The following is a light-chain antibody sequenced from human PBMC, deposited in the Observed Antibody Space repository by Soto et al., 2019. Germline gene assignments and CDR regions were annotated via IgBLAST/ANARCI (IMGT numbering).Light chain of an antibody. CDR1: SSNIGSNT. J-gene: IGLJ2*01. CDR3: AAWDDSLNGVV. CDR2: TSN. V-gene: IGLV1-44*01. Sequence: QSVLTQPPSASGTPGQRVTISCYGSSSNIGSNTVNWYKQFPGTAPKLLIHTSNQRPSGVSDRFSGSKSGTSASLAISGLQSEDEADYYCAAWDDSLNGVVFGGGTKLTVL.